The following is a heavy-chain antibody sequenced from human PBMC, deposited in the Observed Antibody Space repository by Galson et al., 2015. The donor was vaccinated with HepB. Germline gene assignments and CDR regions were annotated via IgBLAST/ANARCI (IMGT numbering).Heavy chain of an antibody. Sequence: LSLTCVVSGGSISSGDHYWSWVRQPPGKGLEWIGHIQSSGYTPNDPSLRSRVSVSADMSQNEFSLKLNSVTAADTAVHYCARGRGFGYGIDFWGQGTLVTVSS. CDR2: IQSSGYT. CDR3: ARGRGFGYGIDF. V-gene: IGHV4-30-4*01. CDR1: GGSISSGDHY. J-gene: IGHJ4*02. D-gene: IGHD5-18*01.